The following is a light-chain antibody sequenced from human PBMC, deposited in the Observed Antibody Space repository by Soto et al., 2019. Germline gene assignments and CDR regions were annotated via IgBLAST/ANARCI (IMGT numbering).Light chain of an antibody. V-gene: IGKV1-5*01. J-gene: IGKJ1*01. CDR2: DAS. CDR3: QQYDKWPRT. Sequence: DIQMTQSPSTLSASVGDRVTITCRASQSISSWLAWYQQRPGKAPKLLIYDASSLESGVPSRFSGSGSGTEFTLTISSLQPDDFATYYCQQYDKWPRTFGQGTKVDI. CDR1: QSISSW.